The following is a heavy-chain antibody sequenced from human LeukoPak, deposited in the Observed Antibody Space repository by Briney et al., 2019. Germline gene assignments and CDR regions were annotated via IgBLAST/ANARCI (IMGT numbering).Heavy chain of an antibody. CDR3: ARDRPPYGSGSYYNI. CDR1: GFTFSSYW. CDR2: IKQDGSEE. V-gene: IGHV3-7*01. Sequence: PGGSLRLSCAASGFTFSSYWMSWVRQAPGKGLEWVANIKQDGSEEYYVDSVKGRFTASRDNAKNSLYLQMNSLRAEDTAVYYCARDRPPYGSGSYYNIWGQGILVTVSS. J-gene: IGHJ4*02. D-gene: IGHD3-10*01.